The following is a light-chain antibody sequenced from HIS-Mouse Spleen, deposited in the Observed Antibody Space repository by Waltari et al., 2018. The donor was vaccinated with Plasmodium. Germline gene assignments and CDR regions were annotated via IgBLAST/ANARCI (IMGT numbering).Light chain of an antibody. V-gene: IGLV2-18*02. CDR3: SSYTSSSWV. Sequence: QSALTQPPSVSGSPGQSVTISCTGTSSDVGSYNRVAWYQQPPGTAPKLMIYEGSNRPSGVPDRCSGSKAGNTASLTISGLQAEDEADYYCSSYTSSSWVFGGGTKLTVL. CDR1: SSDVGSYNR. CDR2: EGS. J-gene: IGLJ3*02.